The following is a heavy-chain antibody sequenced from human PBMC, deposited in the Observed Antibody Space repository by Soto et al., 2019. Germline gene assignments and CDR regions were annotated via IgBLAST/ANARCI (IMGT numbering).Heavy chain of an antibody. J-gene: IGHJ6*02. V-gene: IGHV1-18*01. CDR3: ARDLDVVPAAIQALDV. CDR2: ISAYNGNT. CDR1: GYTFTSYG. Sequence: QVQLVQSGAEVKKPGASVKVSCKASGYTFTSYGISWVRQAPGQGLEWMGWISAYNGNTNYAQKLQGRVTMTTDTSTSTAYMEVRSLRSDDTAVYYCARDLDVVPAAIQALDVWGQGTTVTVSS. D-gene: IGHD2-2*02.